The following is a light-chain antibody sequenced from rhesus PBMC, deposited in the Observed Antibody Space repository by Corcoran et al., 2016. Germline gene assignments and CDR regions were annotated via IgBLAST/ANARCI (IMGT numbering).Light chain of an antibody. V-gene: IGKV1-19*01. CDR2: YAS. CDR3: KQYDDLPHS. J-gene: IGKJ2*01. Sequence: DIQMTQSPSSLSASVGDKFTITCHASQGISSWLAWSPQKPWKAPKTLIYYASSLQSGVPSRFSGGGYGTDYTLTISSLQTEDFATYYCKQYDDLPHSFGQGTKVEIK. CDR1: QGISSW.